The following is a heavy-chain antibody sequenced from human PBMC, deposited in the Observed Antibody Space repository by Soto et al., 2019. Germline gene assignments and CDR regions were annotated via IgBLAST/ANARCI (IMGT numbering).Heavy chain of an antibody. CDR3: ARAVRASVVVVAATLLFDY. D-gene: IGHD2-15*01. CDR1: GFTFSSYA. CDR2: ISYDGSNK. J-gene: IGHJ4*02. V-gene: IGHV3-30-3*01. Sequence: QVQLVESGGGVVQPGRSLRLSCAASGFTFSSYAMHWVRQAPGKGLEWVAVISYDGSNKYYADSVKGRFTISRDNSKNTLYLQMNSLRAEDTAVYYCARAVRASVVVVAATLLFDYWGQGTLVTVSS.